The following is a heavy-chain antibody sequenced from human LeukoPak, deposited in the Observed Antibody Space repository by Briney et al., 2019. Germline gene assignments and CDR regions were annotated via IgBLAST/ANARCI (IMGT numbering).Heavy chain of an antibody. D-gene: IGHD1-26*01. V-gene: IGHV3-23*01. J-gene: IGHJ6*03. CDR3: AKGDIGGSIYYYMDV. CDR2: IRGSGGSA. Sequence: GGSLRLSCAASGFTFSSCAMTWVRQAPGKGLEWVSAIRGSGGSAYYTDSVKGRFTISRDSSKNTLYLQMNSLRAEDTAVYYCAKGDIGGSIYYYMDVWGKGTTVTVSS. CDR1: GFTFSSCA.